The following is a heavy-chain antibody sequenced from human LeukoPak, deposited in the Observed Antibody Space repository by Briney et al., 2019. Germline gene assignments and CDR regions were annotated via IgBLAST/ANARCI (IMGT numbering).Heavy chain of an antibody. J-gene: IGHJ4*02. CDR1: GYTFTRYD. V-gene: IGHV1-8*03. CDR3: ARLTSDDY. D-gene: IGHD2-21*02. CDR2: VNTKSGNT. Sequence: ASVKVSCKASGYTFTRYDINWVRQATGQGLEWLGWVNTKSGNTGSAQNFQGRVTITRDTSINTAYMELSSLRSEDTAIYYCARLTSDDYWGQGTLVTVSS.